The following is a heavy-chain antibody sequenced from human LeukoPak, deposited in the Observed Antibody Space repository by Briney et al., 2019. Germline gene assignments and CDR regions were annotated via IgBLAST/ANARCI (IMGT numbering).Heavy chain of an antibody. D-gene: IGHD1-14*01. V-gene: IGHV4-30-2*01. J-gene: IGHJ4*02. Sequence: SETLSLTCTASGGSISSGGYYWSWIRQPPGKGLEWIGYIYHSGSTYYNPSLKSRVTISVDRSKNQFSLKLSSVTAADTAVYYCVRLRNTMFDYWGQGTLVTVSS. CDR3: VRLRNTMFDY. CDR1: GGSISSGGYY. CDR2: IYHSGST.